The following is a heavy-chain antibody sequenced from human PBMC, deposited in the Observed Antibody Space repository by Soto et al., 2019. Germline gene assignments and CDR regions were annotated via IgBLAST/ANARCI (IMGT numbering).Heavy chain of an antibody. CDR1: GFTFSSYG. D-gene: IGHD6-13*01. J-gene: IGHJ4*02. CDR3: AKVTPYSSSCCFDY. CDR2: ISYDGSNK. V-gene: IGHV3-30*18. Sequence: QVQLVESGGGVVQPGRSLRLSCAASGFTFSSYGMHWVRQAPGKGLEWVAVISYDGSNKYYADSVKGRFTISRDNSKNTLYLQMNSLRAEDTAVYYCAKVTPYSSSCCFDYCGQGTLFTVSS.